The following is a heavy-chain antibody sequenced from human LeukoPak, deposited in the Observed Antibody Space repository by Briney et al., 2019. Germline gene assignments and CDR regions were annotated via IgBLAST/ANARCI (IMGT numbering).Heavy chain of an antibody. Sequence: GGSLRLSCAASGFTFSSYAMHWVRQAPGKGLEWVSYISSSGSTIYYADSVKGRFTISRDNAKNSLYLQMNSLRAEDTAVYYCARTPYYDYVWGSPTDAFDIWGQGTMVTVSS. CDR2: ISSSGSTI. D-gene: IGHD3-16*01. V-gene: IGHV3-48*04. CDR1: GFTFSSYA. CDR3: ARTPYYDYVWGSPTDAFDI. J-gene: IGHJ3*02.